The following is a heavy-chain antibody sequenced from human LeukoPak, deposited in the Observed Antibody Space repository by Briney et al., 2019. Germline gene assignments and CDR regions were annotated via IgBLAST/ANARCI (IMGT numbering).Heavy chain of an antibody. Sequence: PSETLSLTCTVSGGSISSYYWSWIRQPAGKGLEWIGRIYTSVSTNYNPSLKSRVTMSVDTSKNQFSLKLSSVTAADTAVYYCARDLTGTTFWYYYGMDVWGQGTTVTVSS. CDR1: GGSISSYY. CDR3: ARDLTGTTFWYYYGMDV. D-gene: IGHD1-7*01. V-gene: IGHV4-4*07. J-gene: IGHJ6*02. CDR2: IYTSVST.